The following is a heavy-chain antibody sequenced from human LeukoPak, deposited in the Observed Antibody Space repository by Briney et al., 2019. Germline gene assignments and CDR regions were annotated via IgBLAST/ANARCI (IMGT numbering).Heavy chain of an antibody. Sequence: GGSLGLSCAASGFTFSRYGMHWVRQPPGRGLEWVAFIRYDGSNKHYADSVKGRFTISRDNSKHTLFLQMNSVRAEDTALYYCARYGNAFDYWGQGTLVTISS. D-gene: IGHD2-15*01. CDR2: IRYDGSNK. J-gene: IGHJ4*02. CDR3: ARYGNAFDY. CDR1: GFTFSRYG. V-gene: IGHV3-30*02.